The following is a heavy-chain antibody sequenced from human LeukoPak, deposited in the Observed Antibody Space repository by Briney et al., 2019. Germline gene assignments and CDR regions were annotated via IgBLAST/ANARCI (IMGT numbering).Heavy chain of an antibody. J-gene: IGHJ4*02. V-gene: IGHV3-30*03. CDR3: ARVRGYSGSYYDY. D-gene: IGHD5-18*01. CDR2: LSYDGSNK. CDR1: DYTSVLLA. Sequence: GGPLRLSCRALDYTSVLLARPGARKAPAKGLGWVAVLSYDGSNKYYADSVKGRFTISRNNSKNPLYVPMRSLRAEETAVYYCARVRGYSGSYYDYWGQGTLVTVSS.